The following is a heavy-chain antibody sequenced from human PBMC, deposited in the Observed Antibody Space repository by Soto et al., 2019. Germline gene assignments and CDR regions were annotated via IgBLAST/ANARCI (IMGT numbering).Heavy chain of an antibody. D-gene: IGHD6-13*01. CDR1: GFTFSSYG. Sequence: QVQLVESGGGVVQPGRSLRLSCAASGFTFSSYGMHWVRQAPGKGLEWVAVIWYDGSNKYYADSVKGRFTISRDNSKNTLYLHMNSLRAEDTAVYYCARDRRDSSSWYYYYGMDVWGQGTTVTVSS. CDR2: IWYDGSNK. J-gene: IGHJ6*02. CDR3: ARDRRDSSSWYYYYGMDV. V-gene: IGHV3-33*01.